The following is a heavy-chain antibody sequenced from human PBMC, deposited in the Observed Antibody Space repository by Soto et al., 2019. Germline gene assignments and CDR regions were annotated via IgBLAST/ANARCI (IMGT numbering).Heavy chain of an antibody. CDR3: ARGEYSTSSGVIYYYYPMDV. Sequence: PSETLSLTCTVSGASVSSYYWSWIRQPPGKGLEWIGYIYYSGRTNYNPSLKSRVTMSVDTSKNQSSLQLSSVTPEDTAVYYCARGEYSTSSGVIYYYYPMDVWGQGTTVTVSS. D-gene: IGHD6-6*01. CDR2: IYYSGRT. V-gene: IGHV4-59*02. CDR1: GASVSSYY. J-gene: IGHJ6*02.